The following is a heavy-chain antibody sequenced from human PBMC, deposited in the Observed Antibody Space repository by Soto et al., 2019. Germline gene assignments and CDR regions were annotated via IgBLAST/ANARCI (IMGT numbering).Heavy chain of an antibody. CDR1: GFTFSSYA. CDR3: ARDDYDFWSGPSDY. J-gene: IGHJ4*02. CDR2: ISYDGSNK. V-gene: IGHV3-30-3*01. D-gene: IGHD3-3*01. Sequence: QVQLVESGGGVVQPGRSLRLSCAASGFTFSSYAMHWVRQAPGKGLEWLAVISYDGSNKYYADSVKGRFTISRDNSKNTLYLQMNSLRAEDTAVYYCARDDYDFWSGPSDYWGQGTLVTVSS.